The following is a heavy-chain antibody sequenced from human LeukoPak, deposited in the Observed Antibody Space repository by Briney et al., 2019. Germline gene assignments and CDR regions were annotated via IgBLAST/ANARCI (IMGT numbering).Heavy chain of an antibody. V-gene: IGHV3-7*01. Sequence: GGSLRLSCTASGFTFGDYAMSWFRQAPGKGLEWVANIKQDGSEKHYVDSVKGRFTISRDNAKNSLYLQMNSLRAEDTAVYYCARTYGNYWGQGTLVTVSS. D-gene: IGHD4-17*01. J-gene: IGHJ4*02. CDR1: GFTFGDYA. CDR2: IKQDGSEK. CDR3: ARTYGNY.